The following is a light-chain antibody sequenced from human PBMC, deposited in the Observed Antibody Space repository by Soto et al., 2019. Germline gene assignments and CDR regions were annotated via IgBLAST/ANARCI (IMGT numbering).Light chain of an antibody. CDR3: QQSHSAPLT. CDR2: AAS. V-gene: IGKV1-39*01. Sequence: DIHMTQSPSSLSASVGDRVTITCRASQNIATHLNWYRQQPGKSPRLLIHAASTLESEVASRFSGSGSGTDFTLTIASLQAEDFATYYCQQSHSAPLTFGGGTKIEIK. J-gene: IGKJ4*01. CDR1: QNIATH.